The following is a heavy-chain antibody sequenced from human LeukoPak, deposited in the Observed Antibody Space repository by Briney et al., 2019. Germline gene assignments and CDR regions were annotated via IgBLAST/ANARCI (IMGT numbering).Heavy chain of an antibody. J-gene: IGHJ4*02. Sequence: EASVKVSCKASGYTFTGYYMHWVRQAPGQGLEWMGWINPNSGGTNYAQKFQGRVTMTRDTSISTAYMELSRLRSDDTAVYYCATEPLNYYGSGKPFDYWGQGTLVTVSS. CDR2: INPNSGGT. V-gene: IGHV1-2*02. CDR1: GYTFTGYY. D-gene: IGHD3-10*01. CDR3: ATEPLNYYGSGKPFDY.